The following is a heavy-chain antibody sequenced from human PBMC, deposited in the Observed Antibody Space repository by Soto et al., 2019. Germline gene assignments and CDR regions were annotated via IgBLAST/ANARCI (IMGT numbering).Heavy chain of an antibody. V-gene: IGHV1-69*12. D-gene: IGHD1-26*01. CDR3: ERGEEMVCYGMEV. Sequence: QVQLVQSGAEVKKPGSSVKVSCKASGGTFSSYAISWVRQAPGQGLEWMGGIIPIFGPANYAQKFQGRVTIHGDESTRTAYIELNSLRSEDTAVYYCERGEEMVCYGMEVCGQGTRVTVAS. J-gene: IGHJ6*02. CDR2: IIPIFGPA. CDR1: GGTFSSYA.